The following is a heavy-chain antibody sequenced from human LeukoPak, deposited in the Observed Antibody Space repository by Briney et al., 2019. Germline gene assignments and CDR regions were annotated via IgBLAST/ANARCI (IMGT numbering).Heavy chain of an antibody. V-gene: IGHV1-2*02. CDR1: GYTFTGYY. D-gene: IGHD2-15*01. CDR3: ARDYIVEWETNAFDI. J-gene: IGHJ3*02. CDR2: INPNSGGT. Sequence: ASVKVSCKASGYTFTGYYMHWVRQAPGQGLEWMGWINPNSGGTNYAQKFQGRVTMTRDTSISTAYMELSRLRSDDTAVYYCARDYIVEWETNAFDIWGQGTMVTVSS.